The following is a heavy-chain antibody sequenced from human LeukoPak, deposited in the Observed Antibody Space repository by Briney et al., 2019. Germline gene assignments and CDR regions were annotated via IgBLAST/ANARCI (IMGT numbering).Heavy chain of an antibody. V-gene: IGHV4-59*01. CDR2: IYYSGST. J-gene: IGHJ5*02. CDR1: GGSISSYY. D-gene: IGHD3-10*01. CDR3: ARESYYGPDP. Sequence: ASETLSLTCTVSGGSISSYYWSWIRQPPGKGLEWIGYIYYSGSTNYNPSLKSRVTISVDTSKNQFSLKLSSVTAADTAVYYCARESYYGPDPWGQGTLVTVSS.